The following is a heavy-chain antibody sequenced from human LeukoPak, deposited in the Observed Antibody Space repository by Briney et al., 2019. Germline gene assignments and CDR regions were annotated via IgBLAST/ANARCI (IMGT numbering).Heavy chain of an antibody. CDR3: ARCEEEYYDFWSGYYRGYYYYMDV. CDR1: GFTFSSDS. V-gene: IGHV3-21*01. J-gene: IGHJ6*03. CDR2: ISSSSYI. D-gene: IGHD3-3*01. Sequence: GGSLRLSCAASGFTFSSDSMNWVRQAPGKGLEWVSSISSSSYIYYADSVKGRFTISRDNAKNSLYLQMNSLRAEDTAVYSCARCEEEYYDFWSGYYRGYYYYMDVWGKGTTVTVSS.